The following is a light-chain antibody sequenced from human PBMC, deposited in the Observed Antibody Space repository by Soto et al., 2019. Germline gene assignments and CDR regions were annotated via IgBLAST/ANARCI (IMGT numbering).Light chain of an antibody. CDR3: QQYNRYPYT. CDR1: QSISSW. V-gene: IGKV1-5*03. Sequence: DIQMTQSPSALSASVGDRVTLTCRASQSISSWLAWYQQKPGKAPKVLIYKASTLESGMPSRFSGSGSGTEFTLTISSLQPDDSATYYCQQYNRYPYTFGQGTKLEIK. J-gene: IGKJ2*01. CDR2: KAS.